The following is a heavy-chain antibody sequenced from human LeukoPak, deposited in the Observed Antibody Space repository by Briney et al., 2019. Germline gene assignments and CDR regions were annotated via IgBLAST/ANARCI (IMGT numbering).Heavy chain of an antibody. CDR1: GFTFSSYA. J-gene: IGHJ4*02. CDR3: ARDGRTTAALDY. CDR2: ISYDGSNK. V-gene: IGHV3-30-3*01. Sequence: GGSLRLSCAASGFTFSSYAMRWVRQAPGKGLEWVAVISYDGSNKYYADSVKGRFTISRDNSKNTLYLQMNSLRAEDTAVYYCARDGRTTAALDYWGQGTLVTVSS. D-gene: IGHD1-1*01.